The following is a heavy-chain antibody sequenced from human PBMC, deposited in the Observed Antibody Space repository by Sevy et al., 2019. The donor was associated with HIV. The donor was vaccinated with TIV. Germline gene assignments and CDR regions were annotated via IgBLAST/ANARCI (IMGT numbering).Heavy chain of an antibody. CDR2: VYPDDSDS. Sequence: GESLKISCTGSGFSFSSYWIAWVRQIPGKGLQWMGIVYPDDSDSRYNPSFEGRVTISADKSIHTAYLQWPSLGASGTAIYYCARHTISPRFGSSEVGPYYYYMDVWGKGTTVTVSS. CDR1: GFSFSSYW. V-gene: IGHV5-51*01. CDR3: ARHTISPRFGSSEVGPYYYYMDV. J-gene: IGHJ6*03. D-gene: IGHD3-3*01.